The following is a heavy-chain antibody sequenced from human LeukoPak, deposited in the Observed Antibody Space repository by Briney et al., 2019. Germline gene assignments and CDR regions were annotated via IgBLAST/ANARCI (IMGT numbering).Heavy chain of an antibody. CDR2: INTNNGNP. CDR3: GRDSNLDF. Sequence: GASVKLSCKTSGYIFSRYAIHWVRQAPGQGLEWMGWINTNNGNPTYAQGLKGRLVFFLDTSANTAYLQISGLKAEDTAIYYCGRDSNLDFWGQGTLVTVSS. V-gene: IGHV7-4-1*02. J-gene: IGHJ4*02. D-gene: IGHD1-14*01. CDR1: GYIFSRYA.